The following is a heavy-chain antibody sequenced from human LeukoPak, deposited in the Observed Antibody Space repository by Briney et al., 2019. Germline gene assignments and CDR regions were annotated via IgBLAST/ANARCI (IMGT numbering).Heavy chain of an antibody. V-gene: IGHV1-69*01. D-gene: IGHD2-8*01. J-gene: IGHJ5*02. CDR2: IIPIFGTA. Sequence: GSSVTVSCKASGGTFSSYAISWVRQAPGQGLEWMGGIIPIFGTANYAQKFQGGVTITADESTSTAYMELSGLRSEDTAVYYCARDRGDIVLMVYGNNWFDPWGQGTLVTVSS. CDR1: GGTFSSYA. CDR3: ARDRGDIVLMVYGNNWFDP.